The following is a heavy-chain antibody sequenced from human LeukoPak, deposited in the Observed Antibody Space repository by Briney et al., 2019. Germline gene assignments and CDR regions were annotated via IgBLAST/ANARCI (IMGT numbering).Heavy chain of an antibody. CDR1: GGSICNYY. CDR3: ARHFRPGQSSAYFEM. D-gene: IGHD6-19*01. J-gene: IGHJ3*02. CDR2: IYYTEST. V-gene: IGHV4-59*08. Sequence: SETLSLTCTVSGGSICNYYWSWIRQPPGKGLEWIGYIYYTESTHYNPSLKSRVTMLVDTSKNQFSLKLRSVTAADTAVYYCARHFRPGQSSAYFEMWGQGTMVTVSS.